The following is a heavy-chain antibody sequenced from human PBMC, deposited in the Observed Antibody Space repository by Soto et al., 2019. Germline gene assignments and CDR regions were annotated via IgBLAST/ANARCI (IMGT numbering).Heavy chain of an antibody. J-gene: IGHJ4*02. Sequence: QVQLQESGPGLVKPSQTLSLTCTVSGGSISSGGYYWSWIRQHPGKGLEWIGYIYYSGSTYYNPSLKSRVTISVETSKSQFSLKLSSVTAADTAVYYCARGVTMVRGVIHTPYFDYWGQGTLVTVSS. CDR3: ARGVTMVRGVIHTPYFDY. V-gene: IGHV4-31*03. CDR1: GGSISSGGYY. D-gene: IGHD3-10*01. CDR2: IYYSGST.